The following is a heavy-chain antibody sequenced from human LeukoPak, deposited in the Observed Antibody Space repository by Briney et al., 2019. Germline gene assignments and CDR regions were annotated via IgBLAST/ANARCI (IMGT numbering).Heavy chain of an antibody. V-gene: IGHV4-59*12. J-gene: IGHJ4*02. D-gene: IGHD1-1*01. Sequence: SETLPLTCTVSGGSISSYFWSWIRQPPGKGLGWIGHIYYSGSTNYNPSLKSRVTVSVDTSKNQFSLNLSSVTAADTAVYYCARGRPSGTIDYWGQGTLVTVSS. CDR1: GGSISSYF. CDR3: ARGRPSGTIDY. CDR2: IYYSGST.